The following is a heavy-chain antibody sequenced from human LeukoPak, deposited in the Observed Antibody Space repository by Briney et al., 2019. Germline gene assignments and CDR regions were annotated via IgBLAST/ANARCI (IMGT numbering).Heavy chain of an antibody. CDR3: AREHHQLLYDAGYFDY. Sequence: GASVKVSCKASGYTFTDYYMLWMRQAPGQGLEWMGWINPNSGGTNYAQKFQGRVTMTRDTSISTAYMELSRLRSDDTAVYYCAREHHQLLYDAGYFDYWGQGTLVTVSS. J-gene: IGHJ4*02. CDR1: GYTFTDYY. V-gene: IGHV1-2*02. CDR2: INPNSGGT. D-gene: IGHD2-2*02.